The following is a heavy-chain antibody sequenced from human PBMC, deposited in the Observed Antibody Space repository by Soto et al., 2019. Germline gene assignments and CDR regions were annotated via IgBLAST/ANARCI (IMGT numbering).Heavy chain of an antibody. CDR1: GGTFSSYA. CDR3: ASPPLTVTSGGHYYGMDV. CDR2: IIPIFGTA. D-gene: IGHD4-4*01. J-gene: IGHJ6*02. Sequence: GASVEVSCKASGGTFSSYAISWVRQAPGQGFEWMGGIIPIFGTANYAQKFQGRVTITADESTSTAYMELSSLRSEDTAVYYCASPPLTVTSGGHYYGMDVWGQGTTVTVSS. V-gene: IGHV1-69*13.